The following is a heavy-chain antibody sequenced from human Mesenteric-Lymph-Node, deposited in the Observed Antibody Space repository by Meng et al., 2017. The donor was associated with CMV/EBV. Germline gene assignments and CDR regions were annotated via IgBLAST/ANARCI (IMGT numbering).Heavy chain of an antibody. V-gene: IGHV3-21*01. CDR3: ARGHSSSRYLRT. D-gene: IGHD6-13*01. CDR1: GFTFSSYS. J-gene: IGHJ5*02. Sequence: GESLKISCAASGFTFSSYSMNWVRQAPGKGLEWVSSISSSSSYIYYADSVKGRFTISRDNAKNSLYLQMNSLRAEDTAVYYCARGHSSSRYLRTWGQGTLVTVSS. CDR2: ISSSSSYI.